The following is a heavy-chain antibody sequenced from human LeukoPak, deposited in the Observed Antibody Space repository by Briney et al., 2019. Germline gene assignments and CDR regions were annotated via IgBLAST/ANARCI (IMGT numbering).Heavy chain of an antibody. V-gene: IGHV1-24*01. D-gene: IGHD3-3*01. CDR2: FDPEDGET. CDR3: ARGLTIFGVVTTTHYYYYYMDV. Sequence: GASVKVSFKVSGYTLTELSMHWVRQAPGKGLEWMGGFDPEDGETIYAQKFQGRVTITADESTSTAYMELSSLRSEDTAVYYCARGLTIFGVVTTTHYYYYYMDVWGKGTTVTVSS. J-gene: IGHJ6*03. CDR1: GYTLTELS.